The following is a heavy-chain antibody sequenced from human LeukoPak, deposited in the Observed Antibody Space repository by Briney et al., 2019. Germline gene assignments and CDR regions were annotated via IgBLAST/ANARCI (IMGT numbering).Heavy chain of an antibody. J-gene: IGHJ4*02. Sequence: GESLKLSCKGFGYSFTSYWIGWVRPMPGKGLEWMGIIYPGESDTRYGPSFQGQVTISADTSTSTAYLQWSSLKASDTAMYYCARLYSGSDSDYWGPGTLVTVSS. V-gene: IGHV5-51*01. CDR1: GYSFTSYW. CDR2: IYPGESDT. D-gene: IGHD1-26*01. CDR3: ARLYSGSDSDY.